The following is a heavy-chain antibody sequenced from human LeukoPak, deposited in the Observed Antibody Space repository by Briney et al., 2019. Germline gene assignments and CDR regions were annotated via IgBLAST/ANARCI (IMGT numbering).Heavy chain of an antibody. CDR3: ARRASTERGHSY. Sequence: PGGSLRLSCVASGFSFSSYSMNWVRQAPGKGLEWVSSISFSGNYIYYADSVRGRITLSRDIAKNSLFLQMNSLRAEDTAVYYCARRASTERGHSYWGQGTLVTVSS. V-gene: IGHV3-21*01. CDR1: GFSFSSYS. J-gene: IGHJ4*02. CDR2: ISFSGNYI. D-gene: IGHD5-18*01.